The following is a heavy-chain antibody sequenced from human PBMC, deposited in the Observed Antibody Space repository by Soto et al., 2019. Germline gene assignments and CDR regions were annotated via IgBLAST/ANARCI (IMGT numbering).Heavy chain of an antibody. V-gene: IGHV2-5*02. D-gene: IGHD6-19*01. CDR2: IYWDDDK. CDR1: GFSLSTSGVG. J-gene: IGHJ5*02. CDR3: AHTPLNTEIPVVGNWFDP. Sequence: QITLKESGHTLVKPTQTLTLTCTFSGFSLSTSGVGVAWIRQSPGEALEWLALIYWDDDKRYSPSRRSRLTISKDTSNIQVVHTMTNMDPVDTATYYCAHTPLNTEIPVVGNWFDPWGQGTLVTVSS.